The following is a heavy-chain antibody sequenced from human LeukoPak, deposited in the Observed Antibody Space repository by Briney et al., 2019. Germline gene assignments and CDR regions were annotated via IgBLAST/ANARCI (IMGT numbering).Heavy chain of an antibody. Sequence: KASETLSLTCTVSGGSISSYYWSWIRQPPGKGLEWIGYIYYSGSTNYNPSLKSRVTISVDTSKNQFSLKLGSVTAADTAVYYCARASLEWLYYGMDVWGQGTTVTVSS. V-gene: IGHV4-59*01. CDR3: ARASLEWLYYGMDV. CDR2: IYYSGST. D-gene: IGHD3-3*02. CDR1: GGSISSYY. J-gene: IGHJ6*02.